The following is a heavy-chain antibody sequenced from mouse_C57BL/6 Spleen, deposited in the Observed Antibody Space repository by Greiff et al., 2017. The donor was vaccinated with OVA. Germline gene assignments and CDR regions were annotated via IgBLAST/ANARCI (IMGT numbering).Heavy chain of an antibody. V-gene: IGHV5-9*01. J-gene: IGHJ1*03. CDR2: ISGGGGNT. Sequence: EVKVVESGGGLVKPGGSLKLSCAASGFTFSSYTMSWVRQTPEKRLEWVATISGGGGNTYYPDSVKGRFTISRDNAKNTLYLQMSSLRSEDTALYYCARGIYYDYDGVYWYFDVWGTGTTVTVSS. CDR3: ARGIYYDYDGVYWYFDV. D-gene: IGHD2-4*01. CDR1: GFTFSSYT.